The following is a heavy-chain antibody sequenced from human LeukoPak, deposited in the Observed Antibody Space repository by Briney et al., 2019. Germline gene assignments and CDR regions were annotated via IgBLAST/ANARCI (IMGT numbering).Heavy chain of an antibody. V-gene: IGHV3-21*01. CDR3: GRVGYHGSGYYD. D-gene: IGHD3-22*01. Sequence: GGSLRLSCVASGFTFNAYSMNWDRQAPGKGLEWVSSISNDGTNIFYADSLKGRFTISRDNAKKSLFLQMNSLRVEDTAVYYCGRVGYHGSGYYDWGQGTLVTVSS. CDR2: ISNDGTNI. CDR1: GFTFNAYS. J-gene: IGHJ4*02.